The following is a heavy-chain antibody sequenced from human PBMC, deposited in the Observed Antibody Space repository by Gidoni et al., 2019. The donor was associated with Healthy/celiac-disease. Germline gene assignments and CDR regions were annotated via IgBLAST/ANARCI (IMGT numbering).Heavy chain of an antibody. CDR1: GGPISSGSYY. V-gene: IGHV4-61*02. J-gene: IGHJ4*02. CDR2: IYTSGST. CDR3: ARTYGSGRGNFFDY. D-gene: IGHD3-10*01. Sequence: QVQLQESGPGLVKPSQTLSLTCTVSGGPISSGSYYWIWIRQPAGKGLEWIGRIYTSGSTNYNPSLKSRVTMSVDTSKNQFSLKLSSVTAADTAVYYCARTYGSGRGNFFDYWGQGTLVTVSS.